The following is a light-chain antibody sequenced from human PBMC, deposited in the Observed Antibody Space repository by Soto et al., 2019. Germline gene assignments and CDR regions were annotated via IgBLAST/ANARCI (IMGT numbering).Light chain of an antibody. CDR1: SSDVGAYNY. J-gene: IGLJ1*01. V-gene: IGLV2-14*01. Sequence: QSALTQPASVSGSPGQSFTISCTGTSSDVGAYNYVSWYQQHPGKAPKLMLYDVANRPSGVSNRVSGSKSGNTASLTISGLQAEDEADYYCNSYTSSSTYVFGTGTKLTVL. CDR3: NSYTSSSTYV. CDR2: DVA.